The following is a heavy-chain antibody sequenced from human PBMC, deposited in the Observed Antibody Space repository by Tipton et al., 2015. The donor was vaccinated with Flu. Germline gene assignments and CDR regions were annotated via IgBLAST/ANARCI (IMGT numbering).Heavy chain of an antibody. V-gene: IGHV3-23*01. CDR2: ISGSGGST. Sequence: SLRLSCGASEFAFSKYAMHWVRQAPGKGLEWVAVISGSGGSTYYADSVKGRFTISRDNSKSTLYLQMNSLRVEDTAVYYCARDRVVGAAAGYYYNYYGLDVWGQGTTVTASS. CDR1: EFAFSKYA. D-gene: IGHD1-26*01. J-gene: IGHJ6*02. CDR3: ARDRVVGAAAGYYYNYYGLDV.